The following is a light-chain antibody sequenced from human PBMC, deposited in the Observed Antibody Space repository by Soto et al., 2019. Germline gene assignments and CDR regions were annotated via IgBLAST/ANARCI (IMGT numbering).Light chain of an antibody. CDR3: CSYAVNKWV. CDR1: SSDVGSYNF. Sequence: QSALTQPASVSGSPGQSITISCTGTSSDVGSYNFVSWYQQHPGKAPKLMIYAASKRPSGVSSRFSGSKSGNTASLTISGLQAEDEAEYYCCSYAVNKWVFGGGTKVTVL. J-gene: IGLJ3*02. V-gene: IGLV2-23*01. CDR2: AAS.